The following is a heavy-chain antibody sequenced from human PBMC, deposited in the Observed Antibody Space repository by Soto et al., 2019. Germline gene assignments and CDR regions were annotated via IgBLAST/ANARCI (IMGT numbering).Heavy chain of an antibody. D-gene: IGHD3-3*01. CDR3: ARTRSSDYDFWSGYSYFDY. CDR2: IYYSGST. V-gene: IGHV4-31*03. Sequence: SETLSLTCTVSGGSISSGGYYWSWIRQHPGKGLEWIGYIYYSGSTYYNPSLKSRVTISVDTSKNQFSLKLSSVTAADTAVYYCARTRSSDYDFWSGYSYFDYWGQGTQVTVSS. CDR1: GGSISSGGYY. J-gene: IGHJ4*02.